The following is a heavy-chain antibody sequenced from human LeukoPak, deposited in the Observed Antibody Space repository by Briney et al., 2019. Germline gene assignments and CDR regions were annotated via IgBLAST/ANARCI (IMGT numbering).Heavy chain of an antibody. D-gene: IGHD6-13*01. CDR2: IIPILGIA. Sequence: SVKVSYKASGGTFSSYAISWVRQAPGQGLEWMGRIIPILGIANYAQKFQGRVTITADKSTSTAYMELSSLRSEDTAVYYCAIAAAGRIDYWGQGTLVTVSS. J-gene: IGHJ4*02. CDR1: GGTFSSYA. CDR3: AIAAAGRIDY. V-gene: IGHV1-69*04.